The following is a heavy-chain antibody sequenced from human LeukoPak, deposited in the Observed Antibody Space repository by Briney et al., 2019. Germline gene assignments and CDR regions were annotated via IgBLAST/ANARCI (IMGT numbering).Heavy chain of an antibody. CDR2: IYTSGST. CDR3: AREAYCSSTTCYTYFDY. D-gene: IGHD2-2*02. V-gene: IGHV4-61*02. Sequence: SETLSLTCTVSGDSISSGSYYWSWIRQPAGKGLEWIGRIYTSGSTNYNPSLKSRVTISVDMSKNQFSLKLSSVTATDTALYYCAREAYCSSTTCYTYFDYWGQRTLVTVFS. CDR1: GDSISSGSYY. J-gene: IGHJ4*02.